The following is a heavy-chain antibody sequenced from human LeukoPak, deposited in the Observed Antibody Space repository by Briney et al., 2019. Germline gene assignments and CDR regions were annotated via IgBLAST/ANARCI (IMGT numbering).Heavy chain of an antibody. CDR2: INQDGSEL. J-gene: IGHJ2*01. V-gene: IGHV3-7*01. CDR3: ARDQGSMIVVRTTKWYFDL. Sequence: GVSLRLSCAASRFTFSNYWMSWVRQAPGKGLDWLAHINQDGSELYYVDSVKGRFTISRDNGKNSLYLQINSLRADDTAVYYCARDQGSMIVVRTTKWYFDLWGRGTLVTVSS. CDR1: RFTFSNYW. D-gene: IGHD3-22*01.